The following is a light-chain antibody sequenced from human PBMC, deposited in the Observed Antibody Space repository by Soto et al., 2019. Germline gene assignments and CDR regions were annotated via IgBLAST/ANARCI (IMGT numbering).Light chain of an antibody. CDR1: SSDVGGYNY. Sequence: QSALTQPASVSGSPGQSITISCTGTSSDVGGYNYVSWYQHHPDKAPKLVIYDVTNRPSGVSNRFSGSKAGNTASLTISGVQAEDEADYYCNSYTGSATPYVFGTGTKVTVL. CDR3: NSYTGSATPYV. V-gene: IGLV2-14*03. CDR2: DVT. J-gene: IGLJ1*01.